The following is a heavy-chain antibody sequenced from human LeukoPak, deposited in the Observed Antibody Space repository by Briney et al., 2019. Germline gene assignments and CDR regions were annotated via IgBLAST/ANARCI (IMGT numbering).Heavy chain of an antibody. CDR2: IHPDGSIT. J-gene: IGHJ5*02. D-gene: IGHD5-12*01. V-gene: IGHV3-74*03. Sequence: GGSLRLSCAASGFTFGAYTINWVRQAPGTGLVWVSRIHPDGSITTYADSVKGRFTISRDNAKNTLYLQMNSLRAEDTAVYYCAPQQTYSPYNWFDPWGQGTLVTVSS. CDR3: APQQTYSPYNWFDP. CDR1: GFTFGAYT.